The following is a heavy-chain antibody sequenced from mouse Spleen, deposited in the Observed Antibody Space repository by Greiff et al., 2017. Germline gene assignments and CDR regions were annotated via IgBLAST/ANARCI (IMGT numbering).Heavy chain of an antibody. D-gene: IGHD1-1*01. CDR2: IDPSDSET. J-gene: IGHJ3*01. CDR1: GYTFPSYW. V-gene: IGHV1-52*01. CDR3: ARSRYYGSSSWFAY. Sequence: QVQLQQPGAELVRPGSSVKLSCKASGYTFPSYWMHWVKQRPIQGLEWIGNIDPSDSETHYNQKFKDKATLTVDKSSSTAYMQLSSLTSEDSAVYYCARSRYYGSSSWFAYWGQGTLVTVSA.